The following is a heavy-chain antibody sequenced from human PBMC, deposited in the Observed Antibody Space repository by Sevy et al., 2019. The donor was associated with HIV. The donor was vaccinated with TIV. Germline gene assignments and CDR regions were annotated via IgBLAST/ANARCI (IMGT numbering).Heavy chain of an antibody. J-gene: IGHJ5*02. D-gene: IGHD3-22*01. CDR2: IGADGTKK. Sequence: GGSLRLSCVASGFNLSPYDMHWLRQAPGKGLEWVAVIGADGTKKDYVDSVKGQFIISRDNSKNTMDLQMNTMRGEGTAVYYCAKEGYYYDSRTKDWFDPWGQGTLVTVSS. CDR3: AKEGYYYDSRTKDWFDP. V-gene: IGHV3-33*03. CDR1: GFNLSPYD.